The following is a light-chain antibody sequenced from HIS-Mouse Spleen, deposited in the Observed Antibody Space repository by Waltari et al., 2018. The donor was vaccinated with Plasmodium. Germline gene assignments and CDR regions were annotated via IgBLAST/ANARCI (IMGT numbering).Light chain of an antibody. V-gene: IGLV2-23*01. CDR2: EGS. CDR3: CSYAGSSTNWV. J-gene: IGLJ3*02. Sequence: QSALTQPASVSGPPGQSITLSCTGPSRDVGSYTLASWYQQHPGKAPKLLIYEGSKRPSGVSNRFSGSKSGNTAALTIAGLQAEDEADYYCCSYAGSSTNWVFGGGTKLTVL. CDR1: SRDVGSYTL.